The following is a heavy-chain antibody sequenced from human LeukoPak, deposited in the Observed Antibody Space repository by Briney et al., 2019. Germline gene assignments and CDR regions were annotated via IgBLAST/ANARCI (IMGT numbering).Heavy chain of an antibody. CDR2: INPNSGGT. Sequence: GASVNVSCKASGYTFTGYYMHWVRQAPGQGLEWMGWINPNSGGTNYAQKFQGRVTMTRDTSISTAYMELSRLRSDDTAVYYCARVLGYGGEFDYWGQGTLVTVSS. CDR3: ARVLGYGGEFDY. D-gene: IGHD4-23*01. CDR1: GYTFTGYY. V-gene: IGHV1-2*02. J-gene: IGHJ4*02.